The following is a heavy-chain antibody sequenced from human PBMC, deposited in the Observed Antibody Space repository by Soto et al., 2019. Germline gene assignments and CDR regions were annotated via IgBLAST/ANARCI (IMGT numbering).Heavy chain of an antibody. V-gene: IGHV3-21*01. CDR1: GFTFSSYS. D-gene: IGHD3-10*01. Sequence: GGSLRLSCAASGFTFSSYSMSWVRQAPGKGLQWVSSISSSSSYIYYAGSVKGRFTISRDNAKNSLYLQMNSLRAEDTAVYYCASGPVVRHHDDAFDIWGQGTMVTVSS. J-gene: IGHJ3*02. CDR2: ISSSSSYI. CDR3: ASGPVVRHHDDAFDI.